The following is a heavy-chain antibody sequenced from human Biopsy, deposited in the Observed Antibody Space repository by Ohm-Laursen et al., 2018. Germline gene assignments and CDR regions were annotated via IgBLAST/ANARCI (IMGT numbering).Heavy chain of an antibody. Sequence: SSVKVSCKAPGGTFSNYGVNWVRQAPGQGLEWLGGNIPIFGTGNYAQKFQDRVTVAADTSTSTATMELRSLRSDDTAVYYCATKLTGYFHHWGQGTLVIVSS. V-gene: IGHV1-69*06. CDR1: GGTFSNYG. CDR3: ATKLTGYFHH. D-gene: IGHD3-9*01. CDR2: NIPIFGTG. J-gene: IGHJ1*01.